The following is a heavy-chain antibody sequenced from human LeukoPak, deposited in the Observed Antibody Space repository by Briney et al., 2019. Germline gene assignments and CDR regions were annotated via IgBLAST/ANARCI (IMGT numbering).Heavy chain of an antibody. CDR1: GFPFSYYY. D-gene: IGHD3-10*01. J-gene: IGHJ4*02. CDR2: ISSNGSTI. CDR3: ARALDYGSGPFDV. Sequence: PGGSLRLSCAASGFPFSYYYMRWIRQAPGKGLEWDSYISSNGSTISYADSVKGRFTVSRDNPKSSLYLQLNSLRADGAFVYYCARALDYGSGPFDVWGQGTLVTVSS. V-gene: IGHV3-11*01.